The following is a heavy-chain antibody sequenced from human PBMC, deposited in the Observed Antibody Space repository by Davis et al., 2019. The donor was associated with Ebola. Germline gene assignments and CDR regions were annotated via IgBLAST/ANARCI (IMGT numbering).Heavy chain of an antibody. CDR2: IYHTGST. CDR1: DYSISSDYY. Sequence: MPSETLSLTCTVSDYSISSDYYWGWIRQPPGKGLEWIGTIYHTGSTYYNPSLKSRVIMSVDTSKDQFSLKLRSVTAADTAVYYCASAVAWYSFDYWGQGTLVTVSS. CDR3: ASAVAWYSFDY. D-gene: IGHD6-13*01. J-gene: IGHJ4*02. V-gene: IGHV4-38-2*02.